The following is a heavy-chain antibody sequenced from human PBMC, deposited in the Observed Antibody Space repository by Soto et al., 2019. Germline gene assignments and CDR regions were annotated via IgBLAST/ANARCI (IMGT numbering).Heavy chain of an antibody. Sequence: GGSLRLSCAASGFTVSSNYMSWVRQAPGKGLEWVSVIYSGGSTYYADSVKGRFTISRDNSKNTLYLQMNSLRAEDTAVYYCARDLGIVVVPAAILDPWGQGTLVTVSS. CDR2: IYSGGST. CDR3: ARDLGIVVVPAAILDP. J-gene: IGHJ5*02. D-gene: IGHD2-2*01. CDR1: GFTVSSNY. V-gene: IGHV3-53*01.